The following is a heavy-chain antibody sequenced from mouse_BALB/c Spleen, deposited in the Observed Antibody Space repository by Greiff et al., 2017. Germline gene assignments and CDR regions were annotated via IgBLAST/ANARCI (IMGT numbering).Heavy chain of an antibody. CDR3: AWGDYDGYDFDY. CDR2: IDPANGNT. Sequence: VQLKASGAELVKPGASVKLSCTASGFNIKDTYMHWVKQRPEQGLEWIGRIDPANGNTKYDPKFQGKATITADTSSNTAYLQLSSLTSEDTAVYYWAWGDYDGYDFDYWGQGTTLTVSA. J-gene: IGHJ2*01. V-gene: IGHV14-3*02. D-gene: IGHD2-4*01. CDR1: GFNIKDTY.